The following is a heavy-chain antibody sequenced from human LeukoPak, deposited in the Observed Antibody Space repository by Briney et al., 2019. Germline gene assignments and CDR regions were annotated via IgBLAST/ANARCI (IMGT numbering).Heavy chain of an antibody. CDR1: GFSFSTYA. J-gene: IGHJ4*02. CDR2: IGSRGDTI. Sequence: QPGGSLRLSCAASGFSFSTYAMNWVRQAPGKGLEWIAYIGSRGDTIYYADSVKGRFTISRDNAKNSLFLLMNSLREEDTAVYFCARKLALWGQGTLVTVSS. CDR3: ARKLAL. V-gene: IGHV3-48*02.